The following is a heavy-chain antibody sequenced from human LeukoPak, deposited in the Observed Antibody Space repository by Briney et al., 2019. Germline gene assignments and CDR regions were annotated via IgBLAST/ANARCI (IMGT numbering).Heavy chain of an antibody. CDR3: ARAGGYSSSGNWFDP. D-gene: IGHD6-6*01. Sequence: ASVKVSCKASGYTFTSYYMHWVRQAPGRGLEWMGWINPNSGGTNYAQKFQGRVTMTRDTSISTAYMELSRLRSDDTAVYYCARAGGYSSSGNWFDPWGQGTLVTVSS. V-gene: IGHV1-2*02. J-gene: IGHJ5*02. CDR1: GYTFTSYY. CDR2: INPNSGGT.